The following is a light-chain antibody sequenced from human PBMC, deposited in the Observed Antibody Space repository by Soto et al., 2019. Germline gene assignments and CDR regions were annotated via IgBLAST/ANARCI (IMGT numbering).Light chain of an antibody. CDR3: QQYNSYPIT. J-gene: IGKJ5*01. CDR2: AAS. CDR1: QGISSW. Sequence: DIQMTQSPSSLSASVGDRVTITCRASQGISSWLAWYQQKPGTAPKSLIYAASNLQSGVPSRFSGSGSGTNFTLTIISLQPEDFATYYYQQYNSYPITFGQGTRLEI. V-gene: IGKV1D-16*01.